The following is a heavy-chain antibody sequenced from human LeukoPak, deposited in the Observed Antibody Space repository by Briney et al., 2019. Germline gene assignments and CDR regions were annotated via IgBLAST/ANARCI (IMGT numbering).Heavy chain of an antibody. J-gene: IGHJ3*02. V-gene: IGHV1-8*03. D-gene: IGHD6-19*01. CDR3: ARESAVAGYDAFDI. CDR2: MNPNSGNT. Sequence: ASVKVSCKASGYTFTGYYMHWVRQATGQGLEWMGWMNPNSGNTGYAQKFQGRVSITMNTSISTAYMELSSLRSEDTAVYYCARESAVAGYDAFDIWGQGTMVTVSS. CDR1: GYTFTGYY.